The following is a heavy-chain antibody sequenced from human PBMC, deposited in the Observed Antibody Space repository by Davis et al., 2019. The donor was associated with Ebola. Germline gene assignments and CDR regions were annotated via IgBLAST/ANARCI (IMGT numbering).Heavy chain of an antibody. D-gene: IGHD3-10*01. Sequence: ASVKVSCKASGYTFTSYYIHWVRQAPGQGLEWMGIINPSGGNTNYAQKFQGRVTMTRDTSTSTVYMELSSLRSDDTAVYFCARGYFGSGSYYTSSYYFDNWGQGTLVTVSS. J-gene: IGHJ4*02. CDR1: GYTFTSYY. V-gene: IGHV1-46*01. CDR2: INPSGGNT. CDR3: ARGYFGSGSYYTSSYYFDN.